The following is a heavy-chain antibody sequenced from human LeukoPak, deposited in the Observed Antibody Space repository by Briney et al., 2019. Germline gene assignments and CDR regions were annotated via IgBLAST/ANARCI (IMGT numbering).Heavy chain of an antibody. CDR1: GFRLSSYG. V-gene: IGHV3-30*02. CDR3: AKDGGVRGPDYYYYMDV. D-gene: IGHD3-10*01. Sequence: GGSQRLSCAASGFRLSSYGMHWVRQAPGKGLEWVAFIRYDGNYKNYADSVKGRFTISRDSSKNTLYLQMNDLRPEDTAVYYCAKDGGVRGPDYYYYMDVWGKGTTVTISS. CDR2: IRYDGNYK. J-gene: IGHJ6*03.